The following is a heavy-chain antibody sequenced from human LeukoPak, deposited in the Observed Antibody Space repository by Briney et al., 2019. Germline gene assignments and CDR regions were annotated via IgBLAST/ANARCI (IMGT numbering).Heavy chain of an antibody. D-gene: IGHD3-22*01. J-gene: IGHJ4*02. CDR2: IYYSGST. CDR3: ARGGDSSGYYYPNFDY. V-gene: IGHV4-59*01. CDR1: GGSFSGYY. Sequence: SETLSLTCAVYGGSFSGYYWSWIRQPPGKGLEWIGYIYYSGSTNYNPSLKSRVTISVDTSKNQFSLKLGSVTAADTAVYYCARGGDSSGYYYPNFDYWGQGTLVTVSS.